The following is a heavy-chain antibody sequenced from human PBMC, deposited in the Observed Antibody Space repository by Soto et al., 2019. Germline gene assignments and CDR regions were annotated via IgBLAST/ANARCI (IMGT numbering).Heavy chain of an antibody. V-gene: IGHV4-59*01. CDR3: ARGGQAGMATNRKIVNFDY. Sequence: SETLSLTCTVSGGSISSYYWSWIRQPPGKGLEWIGYIYYSGSTNYNPSLKSRVTISVDTSKNQFSLKLSSVTAADTAVYYCARGGQAGMATNRKIVNFDYWGQGTLVTVSS. CDR2: IYYSGST. D-gene: IGHD5-12*01. J-gene: IGHJ4*02. CDR1: GGSISSYY.